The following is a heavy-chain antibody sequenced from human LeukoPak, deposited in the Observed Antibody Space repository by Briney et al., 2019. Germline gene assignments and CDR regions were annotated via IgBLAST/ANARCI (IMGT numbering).Heavy chain of an antibody. V-gene: IGHV4-39*01. CDR1: GGSISSSSYY. D-gene: IGHD2-2*02. CDR2: MYYSGST. Sequence: SETLSLTCSVSGGSISSSSYYWGWIRQPPGKGLEWVGNMYYSGSTYYNPSLKSRVTISVDTSKNQFSLKLSSVTAADTAVYYCARLDVVVVPAAIRGDYYYYYMDVWGKGTTVTVSS. J-gene: IGHJ6*03. CDR3: ARLDVVVVPAAIRGDYYYYYMDV.